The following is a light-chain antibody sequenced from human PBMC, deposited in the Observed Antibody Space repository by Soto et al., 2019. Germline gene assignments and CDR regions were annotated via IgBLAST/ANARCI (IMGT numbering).Light chain of an antibody. CDR2: AAS. J-gene: IGKJ1*01. CDR1: QGIRND. V-gene: IGKV1-6*01. Sequence: AIQMTQSPSALSASVGDRVTITCRASQGIRNDLGWYQQKPGKAPKLLIYAASSLQSGVPSRFSGSGSGTDFTLKISRVEAEDVGVYYCMQGTHWPRTFGQGTKGDNK. CDR3: MQGTHWPRT.